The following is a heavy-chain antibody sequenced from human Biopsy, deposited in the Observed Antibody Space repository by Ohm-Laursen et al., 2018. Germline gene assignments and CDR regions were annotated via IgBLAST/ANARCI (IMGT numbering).Heavy chain of an antibody. CDR2: IWYDGSSE. Sequence: SLRLSCAASGFTLSVYAMHWVRQAPGKGLEWVAIIWYDGSSEYYTDSVNGRFTISRDNSKNTVYLEMNSLRAEDTTGYFCARGPIVGSKADGMDVWGQGTTVTVSS. V-gene: IGHV3-33*01. D-gene: IGHD1-26*01. CDR1: GFTLSVYA. CDR3: ARGPIVGSKADGMDV. J-gene: IGHJ6*02.